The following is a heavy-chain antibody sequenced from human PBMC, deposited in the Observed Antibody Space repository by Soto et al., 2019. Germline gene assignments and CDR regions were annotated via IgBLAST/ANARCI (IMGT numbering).Heavy chain of an antibody. D-gene: IGHD2-8*02. J-gene: IGHJ4*02. CDR3: ARYNRDCGGGVCFGTSDY. CDR2: IYYGASA. Sequence: PPETRSLTAIVSVASTSNAGYHWCWIRQQPGKGVEWIGYIYYGASAIYNPSLKSRTTMCVDTSANHFSKRLRSLNATDTAVSYCARYNRDCGGGVCFGTSDYWGQGTLVTVSS. V-gene: IGHV4-31*02. CDR1: VASTSNAGYH.